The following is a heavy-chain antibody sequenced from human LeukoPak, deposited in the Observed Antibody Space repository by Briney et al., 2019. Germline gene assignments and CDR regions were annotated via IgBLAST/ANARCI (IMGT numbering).Heavy chain of an antibody. Sequence: ETLSLTCTVSGGSISSSSYYWGWIRQAPGKGLEWVGNIQPDGSEGYPVDSVKGRFTISRDNAKNSLYLQMNSLRAEDTAVYYCAELGITMIGGVWGKGTTVTISS. J-gene: IGHJ6*04. CDR3: AELGITMIGGV. V-gene: IGHV3-7*01. CDR1: GGSISSSSYY. D-gene: IGHD3-10*02. CDR2: IQPDGSEG.